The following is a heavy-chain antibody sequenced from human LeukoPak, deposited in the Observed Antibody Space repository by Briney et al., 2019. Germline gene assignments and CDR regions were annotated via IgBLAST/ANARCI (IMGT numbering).Heavy chain of an antibody. J-gene: IGHJ4*02. CDR1: GFTFSSYE. Sequence: GGSLRLSCAASGFTFSSYEMNWVRQAPGKGLEWVSYISSSGSTIYYADSVKGRFTISRDNVKNSLYLQMNSLRAEDTAVYYCARPSRVGATTFDYWGQGTLVTVSS. CDR2: ISSSGSTI. D-gene: IGHD1-26*01. V-gene: IGHV3-48*03. CDR3: ARPSRVGATTFDY.